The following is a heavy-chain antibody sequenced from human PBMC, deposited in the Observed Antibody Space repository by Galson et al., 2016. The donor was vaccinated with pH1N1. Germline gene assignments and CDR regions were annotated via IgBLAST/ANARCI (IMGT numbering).Heavy chain of an antibody. Sequence: ETLSLTCTVSGGSINTYYWSWIRQPAGKGLEWIGRIYASGSTIYSPSLKSRVIMSVDTSKNQFSLKLRSVTAADTAVYYCARGRRSTVTNNYFDYWGQGTLVTVSS. CDR2: IYASGST. J-gene: IGHJ4*02. CDR3: ARGRRSTVTNNYFDY. D-gene: IGHD4-17*01. CDR1: GGSINTYY. V-gene: IGHV4-4*07.